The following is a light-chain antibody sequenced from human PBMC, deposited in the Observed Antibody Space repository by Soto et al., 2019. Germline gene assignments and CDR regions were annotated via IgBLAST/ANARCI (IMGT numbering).Light chain of an antibody. Sequence: LTQSPATLSLSPGERATLSXRASQRITSYLAWYQQRPGQAPRLLMYDATNRASGVPARFSGSKSGTDFTLTISSLQPEDFAVYFCQQRSDWQYTFGQGTKVE. V-gene: IGKV3-11*01. CDR3: QQRSDWQYT. J-gene: IGKJ2*01. CDR1: QRITSY. CDR2: DAT.